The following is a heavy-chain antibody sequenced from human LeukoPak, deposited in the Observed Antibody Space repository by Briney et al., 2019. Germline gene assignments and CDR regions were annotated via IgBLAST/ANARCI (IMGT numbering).Heavy chain of an antibody. D-gene: IGHD5-12*01. Sequence: SVKVSCKASGGTFSSYAISWVRQAPGQGLEWMGRIIPILGIANYAQKFQDRVTITADKSTSTAYMELSSLRSEDTAVYYCARDLGVVATTFYYFDYWGQGTLVTVSS. CDR1: GGTFSSYA. CDR3: ARDLGVVATTFYYFDY. CDR2: IIPILGIA. V-gene: IGHV1-69*04. J-gene: IGHJ4*02.